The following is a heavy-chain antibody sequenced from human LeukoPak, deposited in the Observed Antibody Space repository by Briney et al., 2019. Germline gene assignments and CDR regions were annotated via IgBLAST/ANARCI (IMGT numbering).Heavy chain of an antibody. CDR2: INPNSGGT. CDR1: GYXFTGYC. V-gene: IGHV1-2*02. J-gene: IGHJ4*02. CDR3: ARAPKTGQYVV. Sequence: GASVKVSCKASGYXFTGYCIHWVRQAPGQGLEWMGWINPNSGGTNYAQKFQGRVTMARDTSISTAYMELSRLRSDDTAVYYCARAPKTGQYVVWGQGTLVTVSS. D-gene: IGHD1-1*01.